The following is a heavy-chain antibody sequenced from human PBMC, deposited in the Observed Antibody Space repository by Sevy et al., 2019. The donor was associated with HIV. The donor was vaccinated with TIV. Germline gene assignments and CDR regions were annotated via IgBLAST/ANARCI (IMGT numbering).Heavy chain of an antibody. D-gene: IGHD2-2*01. CDR1: GYSFTSYW. V-gene: IGHV5-51*01. Sequence: GESLKISCKGSGYSFTSYWIAWVRQMPGKGLEWMGIICPGDSDTRYSPSFQGQVTISADKSISTAYLQWSSLKASDTAMYYCARYGSIQEDRYNWFDPWGRGTLVTVSS. J-gene: IGHJ5*02. CDR2: ICPGDSDT. CDR3: ARYGSIQEDRYNWFDP.